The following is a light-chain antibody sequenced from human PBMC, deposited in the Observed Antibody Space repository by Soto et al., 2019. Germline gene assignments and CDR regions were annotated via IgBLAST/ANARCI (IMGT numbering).Light chain of an antibody. CDR3: QQYNNYPWT. V-gene: IGKV1-5*03. CDR2: KAY. CDR1: QSISSW. J-gene: IGKJ1*01. Sequence: DIQMTQSPSTLSASVGDRVTITCRASQSISSWLAWYQQKPGKAPKLLIYKAYSLESGVPSRFRGRGSGTELTLTIIRLQPDDFATYYCQQYNNYPWTFGQGTKVEIK.